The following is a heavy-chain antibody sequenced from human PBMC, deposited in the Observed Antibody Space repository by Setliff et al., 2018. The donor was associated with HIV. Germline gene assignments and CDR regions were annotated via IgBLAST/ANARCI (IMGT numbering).Heavy chain of an antibody. V-gene: IGHV1-18*01. D-gene: IGHD3-3*01. CDR2: ISGHSDSR. CDR3: AREPTGDFWSGYSSRGLDY. Sequence: ASVKVSCKASGYTFTIYGITWVRQAPGQGLEWMGWISGHSDSRKYGQKFDGRVTLTMDTSINTAYMELSRLTSDDTAFYYCAREPTGDFWSGYSSRGLDYWGQGTLVTVSS. J-gene: IGHJ4*02. CDR1: GYTFTIYG.